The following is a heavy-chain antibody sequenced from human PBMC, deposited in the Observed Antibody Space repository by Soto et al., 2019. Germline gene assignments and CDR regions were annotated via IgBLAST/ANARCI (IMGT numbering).Heavy chain of an antibody. Sequence: GGSLKLSCAASGFPFNSYSMKWVRQAPGKGLEWVSYISSSSSTIYYADSVKGRFTISRDNAKRSLFLQMNSLRADDTAVYCCAREGCSSSSCHLNWFDP. CDR2: ISSSSSTI. D-gene: IGHD2-2*01. CDR3: AREGCSSSSCHLNWFDP. J-gene: IGHJ5*02. V-gene: IGHV3-48*04. CDR1: GFPFNSYS.